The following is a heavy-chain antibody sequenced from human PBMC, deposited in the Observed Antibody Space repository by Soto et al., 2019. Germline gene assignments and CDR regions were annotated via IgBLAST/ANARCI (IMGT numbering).Heavy chain of an antibody. CDR2: IKTDGTYA. D-gene: IGHD3-22*01. CDR1: GFTFSTYW. J-gene: IGHJ4*02. CDR3: AAGGSGYYAN. Sequence: EVQLVESGGDLVQPGGCLRVSCAASGFTFSTYWMHWVRQAPGKGLLWVSRIKTDGTYATYADSVKGRFTISRDNAKNTLYLQMNSLRVEDAAVYYCAAGGSGYYANWGQGTLVTVSS. V-gene: IGHV3-74*01.